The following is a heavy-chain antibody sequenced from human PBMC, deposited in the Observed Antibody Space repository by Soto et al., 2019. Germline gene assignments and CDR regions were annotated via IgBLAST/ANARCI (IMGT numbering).Heavy chain of an antibody. J-gene: IGHJ6*02. Sequence: QVQLVQSGAEVKKPGSSVKVSCKASGGTFSSYAISWVRQAPGQGLAWMGGIIPIFGTANYAQKFQGRVTITADESTSTAYRELSSLRSEDTAVYYCARDYLDCSGGSCYSFLGMDVWGQGTTVTVSS. V-gene: IGHV1-69*01. CDR3: ARDYLDCSGGSCYSFLGMDV. CDR2: IIPIFGTA. CDR1: GGTFSSYA. D-gene: IGHD2-15*01.